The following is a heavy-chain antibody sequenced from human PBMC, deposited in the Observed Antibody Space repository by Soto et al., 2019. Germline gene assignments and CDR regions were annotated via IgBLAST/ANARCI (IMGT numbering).Heavy chain of an antibody. Sequence: SQTLSLTCAISGDSVSSNSAAWNWIRQSPSRGLEWLGRTYYRSKWYNDYAVSVKSRITINPDTSKNQFSLQLNSVTPEDTAVYYCAREVSSSSVDYYYYYGMDAWGQGTTVTVSS. D-gene: IGHD6-6*01. CDR3: AREVSSSSVDYYYYYGMDA. V-gene: IGHV6-1*01. CDR1: GDSVSSNSAA. CDR2: TYYRSKWYN. J-gene: IGHJ6*02.